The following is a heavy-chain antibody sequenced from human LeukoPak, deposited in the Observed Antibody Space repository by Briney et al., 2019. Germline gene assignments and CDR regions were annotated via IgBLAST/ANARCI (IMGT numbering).Heavy chain of an antibody. V-gene: IGHV1-24*01. CDR2: FDPEDGET. J-gene: IGHJ4*02. CDR1: GYTLTELS. Sequence: ASVKVSCKVSGYTLTELSMHWVRQAPGKGLEWMGGFDPEDGETIYAQKFQGRVTMTEDTSTDTAYMELSSLRSEDTAVYYCARGIKSITIFGVVINPPDYWGQGTLVTVSS. D-gene: IGHD3-3*01. CDR3: ARGIKSITIFGVVINPPDY.